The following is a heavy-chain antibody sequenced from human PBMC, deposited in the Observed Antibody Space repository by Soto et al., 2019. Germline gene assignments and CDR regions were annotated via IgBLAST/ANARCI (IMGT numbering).Heavy chain of an antibody. CDR1: GGSFSGYY. CDR3: ARGLGYCSGGSCYSNYYYYGMDV. D-gene: IGHD2-15*01. J-gene: IGHJ6*02. V-gene: IGHV4-34*01. CDR2: INHSGST. Sequence: PSETLSLTCAVYGGSFSGYYWSWIRQPPGKGLVWIGEINHSGSTNYNPSLKSRVTISVDTSKNQFSLKLSSVTAADTAVYYCARGLGYCSGGSCYSNYYYYGMDVWGQGTTVTVSS.